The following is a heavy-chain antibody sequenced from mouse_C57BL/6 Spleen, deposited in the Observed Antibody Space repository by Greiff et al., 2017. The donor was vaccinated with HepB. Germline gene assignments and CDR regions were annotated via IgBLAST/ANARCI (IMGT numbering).Heavy chain of an antibody. J-gene: IGHJ4*01. CDR2: IYPGDGDT. V-gene: IGHV1-82*01. CDR1: GYAFSSSW. D-gene: IGHD2-3*01. CDR3: AGDGYYVGAMDY. Sequence: VQLKESGPELVKPGASVKISCKASGYAFSSSWMNWVKQRPGKGLEWIGRIYPGDGDTNYNGKFKGKATLTADKSSSTAYMQLSSLTSEDSAVYFCAGDGYYVGAMDYWGQGTSVTVSS.